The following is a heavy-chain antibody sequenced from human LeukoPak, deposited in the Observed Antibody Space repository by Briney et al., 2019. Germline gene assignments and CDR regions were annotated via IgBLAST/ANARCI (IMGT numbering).Heavy chain of an antibody. D-gene: IGHD3-10*01. Sequence: ASVKVSCKASGYTFTSYGISWVRQAPGQRLEWMGWISAYNGNTNYAQKLQGRVTMTTDTSTSTAYMELRSLRSDDTAVYYCARDQGLLWFGANWFDPWGQGTLVTVSS. CDR2: ISAYNGNT. J-gene: IGHJ5*02. CDR3: ARDQGLLWFGANWFDP. V-gene: IGHV1-18*01. CDR1: GYTFTSYG.